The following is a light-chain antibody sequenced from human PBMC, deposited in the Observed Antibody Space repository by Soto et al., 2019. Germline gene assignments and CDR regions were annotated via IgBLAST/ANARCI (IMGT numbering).Light chain of an antibody. CDR1: SSDVGGYNY. CDR3: SSYTSSSTDVV. CDR2: DVS. Sequence: QSVLTQPASVSGSPGQSITISCTGTSSDVGGYNYVSWYQQHPGKAPKLMIYDVSNRPSGVSNRFSGSKSGNTASLTISGLQAEDEADYYCSSYTSSSTDVVFGGGTKLTLL. V-gene: IGLV2-14*01. J-gene: IGLJ2*01.